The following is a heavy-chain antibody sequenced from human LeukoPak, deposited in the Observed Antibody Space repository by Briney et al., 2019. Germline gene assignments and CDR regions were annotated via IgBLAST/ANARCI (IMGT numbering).Heavy chain of an antibody. V-gene: IGHV3-23*01. CDR3: ARGNNDFWSGYPYAFDI. Sequence: AGGSLRLSCAASGFTFTSYNTAWVRQSPGKGLEWVSGISGNGGKIYYADSVKGRFTISRDNSKNTLYLQMNSLTGEDTAVYYCARGNNDFWSGYPYAFDIWGQGTMVTVSS. D-gene: IGHD3-3*01. J-gene: IGHJ3*02. CDR2: ISGNGGKI. CDR1: GFTFTSYN.